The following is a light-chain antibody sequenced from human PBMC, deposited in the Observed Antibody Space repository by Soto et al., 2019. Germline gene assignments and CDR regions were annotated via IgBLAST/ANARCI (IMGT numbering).Light chain of an antibody. Sequence: EIVLTQSPGTLSLSPGERATLSCRASQSISSSYLAWYQQRPGQAPRLLIYDSSSRATGIPDRFSGSGSGTAFTLTISRLEPEDFAVYYCQQYGSSLWTFGQGTKVEIK. V-gene: IGKV3-20*01. CDR2: DSS. J-gene: IGKJ1*01. CDR1: QSISSSY. CDR3: QQYGSSLWT.